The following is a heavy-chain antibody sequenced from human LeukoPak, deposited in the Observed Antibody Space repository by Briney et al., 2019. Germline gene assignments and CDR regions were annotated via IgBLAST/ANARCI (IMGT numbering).Heavy chain of an antibody. V-gene: IGHV3-23*01. Sequence: PGGSLGLSCAASGFTFSSYAMSWVRQAPGKGLEWVSGISGSGGSTYYADSVKGRFTISRDNSKNTLYLQMNSLRAEDTAVYYCAKGPYCSGGSCYSRWLDYWGQGTLVTVSS. CDR2: ISGSGGST. CDR1: GFTFSSYA. CDR3: AKGPYCSGGSCYSRWLDY. D-gene: IGHD2-15*01. J-gene: IGHJ4*02.